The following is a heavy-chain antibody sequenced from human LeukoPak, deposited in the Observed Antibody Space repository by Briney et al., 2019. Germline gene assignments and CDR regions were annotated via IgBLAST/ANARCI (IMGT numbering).Heavy chain of an antibody. D-gene: IGHD3-22*01. CDR2: INPNSGGT. V-gene: IGHV1-2*06. CDR3: ARDQDGYYYDSSPIDY. Sequence: ASVKVSCTASGYTFTGYYMHWVRQAPGQGLEWMGRINPNSGGTNYAQKFRGRVTMTRDTSISTAYMELSRLRSDDTAVYYCARDQDGYYYDSSPIDYWGQGTLVTVSS. J-gene: IGHJ4*02. CDR1: GYTFTGYY.